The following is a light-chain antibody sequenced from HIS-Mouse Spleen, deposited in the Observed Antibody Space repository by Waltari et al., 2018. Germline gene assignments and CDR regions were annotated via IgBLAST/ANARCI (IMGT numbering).Light chain of an antibody. Sequence: SYELTQPPSVSVSPVQTARINCSGDALPKQYAYWYQQKPGQAPVLVIYKDSERPSGIPERFSGSSSGTTVTLTISGVQAEDEDDYYCQSADSSGTWVFGGGTKLTVL. V-gene: IGLV3-25*03. CDR1: ALPKQY. CDR3: QSADSSGTWV. J-gene: IGLJ3*02. CDR2: KDS.